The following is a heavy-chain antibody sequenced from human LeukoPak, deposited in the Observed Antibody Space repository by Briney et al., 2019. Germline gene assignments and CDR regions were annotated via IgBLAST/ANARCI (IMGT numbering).Heavy chain of an antibody. CDR1: GYTFTSYD. V-gene: IGHV1-8*03. CDR2: MNPNSGST. J-gene: IGHJ3*02. D-gene: IGHD6-13*01. CDR3: AKTGSSWYKGPDAFDI. Sequence: ASVKVSCKASGYTFTSYDINWVRQATGQGLEWMGWMNPNSGSTGYAQKFQGRVTITRNTSISTAYMELSSLRSEDTAVYYCAKTGSSWYKGPDAFDIWGQGTMVTVSS.